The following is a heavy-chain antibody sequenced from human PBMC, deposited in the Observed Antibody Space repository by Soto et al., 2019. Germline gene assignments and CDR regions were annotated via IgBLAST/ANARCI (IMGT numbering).Heavy chain of an antibody. V-gene: IGHV4-34*01. J-gene: IGHJ6*02. Sequence: SETLSLTCAVYGGSFSGYYWSWIRQPPGKGLEWIGEINHSGSTNYNPSLKSRVTISVDTSKNQFSLKLSSVTAADTAVYYCARDAGYYGSGSYYRRYYYGMDVWGQGTTVTVYS. D-gene: IGHD3-10*01. CDR1: GGSFSGYY. CDR3: ARDAGYYGSGSYYRRYYYGMDV. CDR2: INHSGST.